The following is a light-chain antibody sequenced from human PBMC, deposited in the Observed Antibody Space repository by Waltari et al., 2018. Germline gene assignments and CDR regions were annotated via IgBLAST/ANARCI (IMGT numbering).Light chain of an antibody. CDR2: EVS. V-gene: IGLV2-14*03. CDR3: SSYSSTSTFYV. Sequence: QSALTQPASVSGSPGQSVTISCTGSSSDIGAYDYVSWYQQHPDKGPKIWVYEVSQGPSGFSNRSSGSKYGNTASLVISVLRTEDEPDYYCSSYSSTSTFYVFGTGTTVTVL. CDR1: SSDIGAYDY. J-gene: IGLJ1*01.